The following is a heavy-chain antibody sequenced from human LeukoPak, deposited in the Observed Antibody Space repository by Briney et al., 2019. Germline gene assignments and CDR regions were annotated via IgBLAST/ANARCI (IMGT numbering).Heavy chain of an antibody. CDR1: GYTLTELS. CDR2: FDPEDGET. Sequence: ASVKVSCKVSGYTLTELSMHWVRQAPGKGLEWMGGFDPEDGETIYAQRFQGRVTMTRDTSISTAYMELSSLRSEDTAVYYCARSWQYQLPFDYWGQGTLVTVSS. CDR3: ARSWQYQLPFDY. D-gene: IGHD2-2*01. V-gene: IGHV1-24*01. J-gene: IGHJ4*02.